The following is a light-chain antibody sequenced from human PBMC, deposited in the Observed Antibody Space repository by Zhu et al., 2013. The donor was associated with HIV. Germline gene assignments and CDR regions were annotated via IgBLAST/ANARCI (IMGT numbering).Light chain of an antibody. V-gene: IGKV1-5*01. J-gene: IGKJ2*03. Sequence: DIRMTQSPSSLSASVGDRVTITCRASQSISSWLAWYQQKPGKAPKLLIYDASSLESGVPSRFSGSGSGTEFTLTISSLQPDDFATYYCQQYNSYSPRYSFGQGTKLEIK. CDR3: QQYNSYSPRYS. CDR2: DAS. CDR1: QSISSW.